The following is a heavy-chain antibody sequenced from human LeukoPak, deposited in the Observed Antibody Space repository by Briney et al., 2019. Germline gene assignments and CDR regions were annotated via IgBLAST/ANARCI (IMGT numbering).Heavy chain of an antibody. CDR2: ISYDESNK. CDR3: EKELRGYSYGEH. D-gene: IGHD5-18*01. CDR1: GFILSSYW. J-gene: IGHJ1*01. Sequence: GGSLRLSCAASGFILSSYWMSWVRQAPGKGLEWVAVISYDESNKFYRDSVKGRFTISRDNSKNMLYLQMNSLRAEDTAVYYCEKELRGYSYGEHWGQGILVTVSS. V-gene: IGHV3-30*18.